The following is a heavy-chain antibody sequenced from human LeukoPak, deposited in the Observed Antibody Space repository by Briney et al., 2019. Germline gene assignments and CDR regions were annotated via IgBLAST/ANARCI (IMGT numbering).Heavy chain of an antibody. CDR1: GYTFTGSY. CDR2: INPNSDGT. Sequence: ASVKVSCKASGYTFTGSYMHWVRQAPGQGLEWMGWINPNSDGTNYAQKFRGSVTMTRDTSISTVYMELSRLRSHHTTLYYCAREAYCGGDCRSPFFDYWGQGSLVTVSS. J-gene: IGHJ4*02. V-gene: IGHV1-2*02. D-gene: IGHD2-21*02. CDR3: AREAYCGGDCRSPFFDY.